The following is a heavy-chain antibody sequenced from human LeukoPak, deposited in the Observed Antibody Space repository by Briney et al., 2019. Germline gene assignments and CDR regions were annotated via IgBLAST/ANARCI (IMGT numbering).Heavy chain of an antibody. Sequence: GGSLSLSCAASAFTFSSNAMSWVRQAPGKGLEWVSAISGSGGSTYYADSVKGRFTISRDNSKNTLYLQMNSLRAEDTAVYYCAPKGGNWNYDYWGQGTLVTVSS. D-gene: IGHD1-7*01. V-gene: IGHV3-23*01. CDR2: ISGSGGST. CDR1: AFTFSSNA. CDR3: APKGGNWNYDY. J-gene: IGHJ4*02.